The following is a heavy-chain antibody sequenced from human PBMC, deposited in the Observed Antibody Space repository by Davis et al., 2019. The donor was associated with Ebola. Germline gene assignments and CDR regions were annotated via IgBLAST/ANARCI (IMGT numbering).Heavy chain of an antibody. D-gene: IGHD3-3*01. CDR2: ISGSGGST. CDR1: GGSISSSY. CDR3: ARSGLSFGVVKYHYGMDV. Sequence: PGGSLRLSCTVSGGSISSSYWSWVRQAPGKGLEWVSAISGSGGSTYYADSVKGRFTISRDNSKKTMYLQMNSLRAEDTAVYYCARSGLSFGVVKYHYGMDVWGKGTTVTVSS. V-gene: IGHV3-23*01. J-gene: IGHJ6*04.